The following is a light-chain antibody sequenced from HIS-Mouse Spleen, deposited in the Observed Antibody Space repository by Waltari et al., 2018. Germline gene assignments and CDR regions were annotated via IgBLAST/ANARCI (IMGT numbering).Light chain of an antibody. J-gene: IGLJ3*02. CDR2: GGS. V-gene: IGLV1-40*01. CDR3: CSYAGSSTWV. Sequence: QSVLTQPPSVSGAPGQRVTISCTGSSSNIGAGYDVHWYQQLPGTAPKLMIYGGSKRPLGVSNRFSGSKSGNTASLTISGLQAEDEADYYCCSYAGSSTWVFGGGTKLTVL. CDR1: SSNIGAGYD.